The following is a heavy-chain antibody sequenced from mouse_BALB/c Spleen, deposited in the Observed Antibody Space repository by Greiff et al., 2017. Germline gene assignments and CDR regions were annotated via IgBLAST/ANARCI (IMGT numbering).Heavy chain of an antibody. Sequence: VQLQQSGPELVKPGASVKISCKASGYTFTDYNMHWVKQSHGKSLEWIGYIYPYNGGTGYNQKFKSKATLTVDNSSSTAYMELRSLTSEDSAVYYCAREGFYDGYYDAMDYWGQGTSVTVSS. J-gene: IGHJ4*01. CDR1: GYTFTDYN. CDR2: IYPYNGGT. CDR3: AREGFYDGYYDAMDY. V-gene: IGHV1S29*02. D-gene: IGHD2-3*01.